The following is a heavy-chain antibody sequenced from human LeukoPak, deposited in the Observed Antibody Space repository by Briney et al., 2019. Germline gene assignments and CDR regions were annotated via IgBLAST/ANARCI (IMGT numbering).Heavy chain of an antibody. D-gene: IGHD6-19*01. CDR3: AKALFYIAVAGSDY. Sequence: GRSLRLSCAVSGFTFSSYALHWVRQAPGKGLEWVAVIAYDGSNTYYADPVKGRFTISRDNSKNTLYLQMNSLRAEDTAVYYCAKALFYIAVAGSDYWGQGTLVTVSS. CDR2: IAYDGSNT. CDR1: GFTFSSYA. V-gene: IGHV3-30-3*01. J-gene: IGHJ4*02.